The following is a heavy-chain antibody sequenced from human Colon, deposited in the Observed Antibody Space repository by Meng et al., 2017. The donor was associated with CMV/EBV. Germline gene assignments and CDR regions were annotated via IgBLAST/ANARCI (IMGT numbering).Heavy chain of an antibody. CDR3: VRGSFYDKADL. Sequence: ASVQVSCKAFGYTFDNYYMHWVRRAPGQGLEWVGIINPISGMTTYAQKFWGTVTVTRDTSTSTVYMELRSLGSEDTAVYYCVRGSFYDKADLWGQGTLVTVSS. CDR1: GYTFDNYY. CDR2: INPISGMT. V-gene: IGHV1-46*02. D-gene: IGHD2/OR15-2a*01. J-gene: IGHJ5*02.